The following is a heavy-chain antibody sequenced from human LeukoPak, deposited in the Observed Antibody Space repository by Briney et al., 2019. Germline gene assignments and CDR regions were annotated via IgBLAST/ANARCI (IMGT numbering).Heavy chain of an antibody. CDR3: AKKGGPDYYYGMDV. CDR2: ISNSGGNT. D-gene: IGHD2-15*01. V-gene: IGHV3-23*01. CDR1: GFTFSSYA. Sequence: GGSLRLSCAASGFTFSSYAMSWVRQAPGKGLEWVSGISNSGGNTYYADSVKGRFTISRDNSKNTLYLQMGSLRAEDTALFYCAKKGGPDYYYGMDVWGQGTTVTVSS. J-gene: IGHJ6*02.